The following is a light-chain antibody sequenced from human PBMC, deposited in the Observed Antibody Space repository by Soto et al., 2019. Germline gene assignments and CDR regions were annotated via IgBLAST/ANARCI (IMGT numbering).Light chain of an antibody. CDR2: EGS. CDR3: QQYDTYSRT. CDR1: QSISSW. Sequence: DIQMTQSPSTLSASVGDRVTITCRASQSISSWLAWYQQKSGEAPKLLIYEGSTLARGVPSRFSGSGSGTEFTLTIRSLQPDDFATFYCQQYDTYSRTFGQGTKVEVK. V-gene: IGKV1-5*03. J-gene: IGKJ1*01.